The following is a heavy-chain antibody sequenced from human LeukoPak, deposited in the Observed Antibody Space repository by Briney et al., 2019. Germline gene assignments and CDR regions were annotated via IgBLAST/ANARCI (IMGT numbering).Heavy chain of an antibody. CDR1: GYPFSSYY. CDR3: ARDKEEVAHYDWFDP. Sequence: ASVKLSCKTSGYPFSSYYLHLVRQPPGQGLEWMGIFEPISGTKRVAEKFQGRVNMTRDTATSTVYMELSSLRPEDTAMYYCARDKEEVAHYDWFDPWGQGTQVTVSS. CDR2: FEPISGTK. D-gene: IGHD3-10*01. J-gene: IGHJ5*02. V-gene: IGHV1-46*01.